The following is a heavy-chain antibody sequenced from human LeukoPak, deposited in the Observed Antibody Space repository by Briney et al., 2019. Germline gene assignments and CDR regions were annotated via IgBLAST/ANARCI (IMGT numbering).Heavy chain of an antibody. CDR3: ARDHHLDSGSPFDY. CDR2: ISAYNGNT. CDR1: GGTFSSYA. V-gene: IGHV1-18*01. J-gene: IGHJ4*02. D-gene: IGHD3-10*01. Sequence: ASVEVSCKASGGTFSSYAISWVRQAPGQGLEWMGWISAYNGNTNYAQKLQGRVTMTTDTSTSTAYMELRSLRSDDTAVYYCARDHHLDSGSPFDYWGQGTLVTVSS.